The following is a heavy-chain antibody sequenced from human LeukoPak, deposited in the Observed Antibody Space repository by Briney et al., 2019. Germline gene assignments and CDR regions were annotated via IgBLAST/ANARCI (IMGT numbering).Heavy chain of an antibody. V-gene: IGHV3-23*01. D-gene: IGHD3-16*01. CDR1: GFAFGVHA. J-gene: IGHJ5*02. CDR2: IGSGADL. CDR3: AKDWTPHNRVYDCLDA. Sequence: GGSLRLSCVGSGFAFGVHAMSWVRQAPGEGPEWVATIGSGADLFYAESVKGRFTISRDDPRNTVWLQMNSLRAEDTALYYCAKDWTPHNRVYDCLDAWGQGTQVTVSS.